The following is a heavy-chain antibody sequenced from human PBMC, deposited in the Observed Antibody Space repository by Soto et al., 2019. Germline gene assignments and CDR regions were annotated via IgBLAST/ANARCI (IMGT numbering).Heavy chain of an antibody. CDR1: GFTLSGNA. D-gene: IGHD6-6*01. V-gene: IGHV3-64*01. Sequence: EVQLGESGGGLAQPGGSLRLSCAASGFTLSGNAMDWVRQAPGKGLEYVSGISSNGVGTYYANSVQGRFTISRDNSKNTVYLQMGSLRPEDMAVYYCARRARPDFYYMDVWGKGTTVTVSS. CDR3: ARRARPDFYYMDV. CDR2: ISSNGVGT. J-gene: IGHJ6*03.